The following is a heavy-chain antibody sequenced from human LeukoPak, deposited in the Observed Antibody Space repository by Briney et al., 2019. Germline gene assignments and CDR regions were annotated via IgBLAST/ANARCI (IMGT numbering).Heavy chain of an antibody. J-gene: IGHJ4*02. Sequence: GGSLRLSCAASGFTFSNYWMNWVRQAPGKGLEWVANIKEDGSEKYYVDSVKGRFTISRDNAKNSLYLQMNSLRAEDTAVYYCARGMTRADYWGLGTLVTVSS. V-gene: IGHV3-7*01. D-gene: IGHD2-21*02. CDR3: ARGMTRADY. CDR1: GFTFSNYW. CDR2: IKEDGSEK.